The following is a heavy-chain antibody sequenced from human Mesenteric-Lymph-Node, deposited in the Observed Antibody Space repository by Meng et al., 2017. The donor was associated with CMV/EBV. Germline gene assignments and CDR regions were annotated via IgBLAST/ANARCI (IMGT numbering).Heavy chain of an antibody. V-gene: IGHV7-4-1*02. CDR3: ARDEGDIIYSSSYYNY. Sequence: SGYTFTNYAMTWVRQAPGEGLEWMGWINTTTGNPTYAQGFTGRFVFSLDTSVSTAYLQISSLKAEDTAVYYCARDEGDIIYSSSYYNYWGQGTLVTVSS. J-gene: IGHJ4*02. D-gene: IGHD6-13*01. CDR1: GYTFTNYA. CDR2: INTTTGNP.